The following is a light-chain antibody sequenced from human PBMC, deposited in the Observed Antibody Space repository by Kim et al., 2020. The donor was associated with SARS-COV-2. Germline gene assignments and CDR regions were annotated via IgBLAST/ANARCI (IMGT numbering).Light chain of an antibody. CDR3: QQRTNPLT. CDR1: QSVNSD. V-gene: IGKV3-11*01. J-gene: IGKJ4*01. Sequence: SWSPGERATLSCRASQSVNSDLVWYQQKPGQSPRLLIYDASNRATGIPARFSGSGFRTDFTLTISSLEPEDSAVYYCQQRTNPLTFGGGTKLEI. CDR2: DAS.